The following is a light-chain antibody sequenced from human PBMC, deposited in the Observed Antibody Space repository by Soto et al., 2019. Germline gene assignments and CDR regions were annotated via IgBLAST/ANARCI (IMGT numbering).Light chain of an antibody. CDR1: RSISRW. V-gene: IGKV1-5*01. CDR2: HAS. CDR3: QQYNSYS. J-gene: IGKJ1*01. Sequence: DIHMTQSPSTLPASLGDRVTVPCRASRSISRWLAWYQQKPGTAPKXLIXHASTLESGVPSRFSGSGSGTEFTLTISSLQPDDFATYYCQQYNSYSFGQGTKVDIK.